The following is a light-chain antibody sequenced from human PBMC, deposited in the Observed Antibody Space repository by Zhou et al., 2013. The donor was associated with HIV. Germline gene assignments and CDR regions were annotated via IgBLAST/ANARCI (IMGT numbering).Light chain of an antibody. Sequence: EIVLKQSPATLSVSPGGRATLSCRASENVGNSLAWYQQKPGQAPRLLIYGASTRATGIPARFSGSGSGTDFTLTISRLDPEDFAVYYCQQYDISPWTFGQGTKVEIK. CDR1: ENVGNS. CDR3: QQYDISPWT. J-gene: IGKJ1*01. V-gene: IGKV3-20*01. CDR2: GAS.